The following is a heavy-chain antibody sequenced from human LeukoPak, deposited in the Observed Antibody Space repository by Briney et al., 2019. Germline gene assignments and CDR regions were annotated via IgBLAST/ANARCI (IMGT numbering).Heavy chain of an antibody. V-gene: IGHV1-18*01. CDR2: VSAYNGKT. CDR3: ARGGTYYPCIDY. J-gene: IGHJ4*02. Sequence: ASVRLSCKASGYTFTTSYINWVRQAPGQGLEWMGWVSAYNGKTSYAQKFQGRVTMTTDSSTNTAYMDLTSLRSDDTAVYYCARGGTYYPCIDYWGQGTQVTVSS. D-gene: IGHD1-26*01. CDR1: GYTFTTSY.